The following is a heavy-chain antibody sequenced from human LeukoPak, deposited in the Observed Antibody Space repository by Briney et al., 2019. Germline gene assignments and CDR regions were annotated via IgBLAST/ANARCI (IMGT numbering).Heavy chain of an antibody. CDR3: AKDHTSGYFDY. J-gene: IGHJ4*02. CDR1: GFTFSSYG. D-gene: IGHD2-15*01. Sequence: GGSLRLSCAASGFTFSSYGMHWVRQAPGKGLEWVTVISYDGSNKYYADSVEGRFTISRDNSKNTLYLQMNSLRAEDTAVYYCAKDHTSGYFDYWGQGTLVTVSS. V-gene: IGHV3-30*18. CDR2: ISYDGSNK.